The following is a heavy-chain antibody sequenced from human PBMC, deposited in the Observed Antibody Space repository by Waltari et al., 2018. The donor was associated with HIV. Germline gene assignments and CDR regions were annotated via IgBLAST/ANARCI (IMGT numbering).Heavy chain of an antibody. CDR2: MNPNSGNT. CDR1: GYTFPSYD. CDR3: ARGGRWLQWGAFDI. J-gene: IGHJ3*02. V-gene: IGHV1-8*01. Sequence: QVQLVQSGAEVKKPGASVKVSCKASGYTFPSYDINWVRQATGQGLEWIGWMNPNSGNTGYAQKFQGRVTMTRNTSISTAYMELSSLTSEDTAVYYCARGGRWLQWGAFDIWGQGTMVTVSS. D-gene: IGHD5-12*01.